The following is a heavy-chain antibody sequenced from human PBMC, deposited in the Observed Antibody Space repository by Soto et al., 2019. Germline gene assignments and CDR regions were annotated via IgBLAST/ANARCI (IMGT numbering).Heavy chain of an antibody. CDR2: TYYRSKWCN. D-gene: IGHD3-22*01. CDR3: TSVSSVWNPRKPDYYYYGMDG. CDR1: GDSVSSNTAA. Sequence: PAPDLSLTCVISGDSVSSNTAALNWISQSPSRGREWLGRTYYRSKWCNDYALSVKSRRSMKHDTSRNQFSLQLNSVNPEDTSVSYPTSVSSVWNPRKPDYYYYGMDGLGQRTRVTVPS. J-gene: IGHJ6*02. V-gene: IGHV6-1*01.